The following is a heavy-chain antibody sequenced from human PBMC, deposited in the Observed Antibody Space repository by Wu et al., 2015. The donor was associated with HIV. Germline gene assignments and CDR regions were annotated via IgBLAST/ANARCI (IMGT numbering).Heavy chain of an antibody. CDR3: AREIGTAPDYFDY. V-gene: IGHV1-2*02. J-gene: IGHJ4*02. Sequence: QVQLVQSGAEVKKPGASVKVSCQTSGYPFTNYYIHWVRQAPGQGLEWVGWINPERGATEYAKKFQGRVTMTRDTSISTAYMELSRLRFDDTAVYYCAREIGTAPDYFDYWGQGTMVTVSS. CDR2: INPERGAT. CDR1: GYPFTNYY.